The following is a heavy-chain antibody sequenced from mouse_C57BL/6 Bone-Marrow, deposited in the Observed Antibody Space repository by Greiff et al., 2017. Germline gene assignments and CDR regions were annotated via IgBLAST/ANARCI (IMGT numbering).Heavy chain of an antibody. Sequence: QVQLQQPGAELVMPGASVKLSCKASGYTFTSYWMHWVKQRPGQGLEWIGEIDPSDSYTKYIQKLNGKSTLTVDKSSSKAYMQLSSLPSEDSAVYYCARESWLRRRDYSMDYWGQGTSVTVSS. J-gene: IGHJ4*01. D-gene: IGHD2-2*01. CDR1: GYTFTSYW. CDR3: ARESWLRRRDYSMDY. CDR2: IDPSDSYT. V-gene: IGHV1-69*01.